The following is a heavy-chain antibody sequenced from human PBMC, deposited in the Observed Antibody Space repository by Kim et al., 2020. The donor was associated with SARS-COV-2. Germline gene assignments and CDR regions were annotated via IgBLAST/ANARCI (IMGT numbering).Heavy chain of an antibody. J-gene: IGHJ4*02. Sequence: SETLSLTCTVSGGSITSGGYYWSWIRQRPGKGLEWIGSIYYSGSTYYNPSLKRPVTISVDTSKNQFSLKLSSVTAADTAVYYCARGRRRGSHYYDSSGDYTGLDNWGQGTLLTLS. CDR1: GGSITSGGYY. CDR2: IYYSGST. CDR3: ARGRRRGSHYYDSSGDYTGLDN. D-gene: IGHD3-22*01. V-gene: IGHV4-31*01.